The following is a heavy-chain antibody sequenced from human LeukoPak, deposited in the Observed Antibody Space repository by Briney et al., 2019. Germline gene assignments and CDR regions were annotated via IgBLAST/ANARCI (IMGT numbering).Heavy chain of an antibody. CDR2: IYYSGST. CDR1: VGSISSSSYY. J-gene: IGHJ4*02. V-gene: IGHV4-39*07. CDR3: ARDGPRGAIRCYDY. Sequence: SETLSLTCTLSVGSISSSSYYSGWIRHPPGKGLEWIGSIYYSGSTYYNPSLKRRVTISVDTSKNQFSLKLISVTAADTAVYYCARDGPRGAIRCYDYWGQGTLVTVSS. D-gene: IGHD3-10*01.